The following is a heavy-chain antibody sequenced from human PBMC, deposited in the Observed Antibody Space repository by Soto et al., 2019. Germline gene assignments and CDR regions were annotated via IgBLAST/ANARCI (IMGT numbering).Heavy chain of an antibody. V-gene: IGHV4-59*01. J-gene: IGHJ4*02. CDR1: GGSISSYY. Sequence: PSETLSLTCTVSGGSISSYYWSWIRQPPGKGLEWIGYIYYSGSTNYNPSLKSRVTISVDTSKNQFSLKLSSVTAADTAVYYCARGRWLQWGFDYWGQGTLVTVSS. D-gene: IGHD5-12*01. CDR3: ARGRWLQWGFDY. CDR2: IYYSGST.